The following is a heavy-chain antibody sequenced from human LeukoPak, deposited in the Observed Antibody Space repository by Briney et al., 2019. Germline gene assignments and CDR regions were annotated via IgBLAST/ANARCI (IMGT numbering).Heavy chain of an antibody. V-gene: IGHV3-11*01. J-gene: IGHJ4*02. D-gene: IGHD3-10*01. Sequence: GGSLRLSCAASGFTFSDYYMSWIRQAPGKGLEWVSYISSSGSTIYYADSVKGRFTISRDNAKNSLYLQMNSLRAEDTAVYYCARTTEWFGEFKNFDYWGQGTLVTVSS. CDR1: GFTFSDYY. CDR3: ARTTEWFGEFKNFDY. CDR2: ISSSGSTI.